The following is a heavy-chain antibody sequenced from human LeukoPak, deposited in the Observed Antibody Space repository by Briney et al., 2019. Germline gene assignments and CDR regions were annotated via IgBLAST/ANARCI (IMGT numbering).Heavy chain of an antibody. D-gene: IGHD5-18*01. Sequence: ASVKVSCKAFGYTFTSNYMHWVRQAPGQGPEWMGVISPSGGSTTYAQKFQGRVTLTRDMSTSTDYLELSSLRSEDTAVYYCARGRRGYSYGPDQFDYWGQGTLVTVSS. CDR1: GYTFTSNY. V-gene: IGHV1-46*01. J-gene: IGHJ4*02. CDR3: ARGRRGYSYGPDQFDY. CDR2: ISPSGGST.